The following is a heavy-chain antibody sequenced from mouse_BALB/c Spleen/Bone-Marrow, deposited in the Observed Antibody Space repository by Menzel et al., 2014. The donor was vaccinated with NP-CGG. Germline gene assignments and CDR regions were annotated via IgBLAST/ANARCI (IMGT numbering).Heavy chain of an antibody. CDR2: ISTYSGNT. V-gene: IGHV1-67*01. CDR3: ARNFYGSSYFDY. CDR1: GYTFTAYA. Sequence: QVQLQQPGPEVVRPGVSVKLSCKGSGYTFTAYAMHWVKQGHAESLEWIGLISTYSGNTHYNQDFKGKATMTVDKSSSTAYMELARLTSEDSAIYYCARNFYGSSYFDYWGQGTTLTVSS. J-gene: IGHJ2*01. D-gene: IGHD1-1*01.